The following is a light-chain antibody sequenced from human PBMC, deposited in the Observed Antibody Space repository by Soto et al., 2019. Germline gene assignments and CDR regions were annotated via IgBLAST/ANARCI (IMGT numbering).Light chain of an antibody. J-gene: IGKJ4*01. Sequence: EVVLTQSPGTLSLSPGERATLSCRASQSVSSNYLAWYQQSPGQAPRLLIYGASSRATGIPDRFSGGGSGTDFTLTISRLEPEDFAVYYCQQFSSYPLTFGGGTKVDI. CDR2: GAS. CDR1: QSVSSNY. CDR3: QQFSSYPLT. V-gene: IGKV3-20*01.